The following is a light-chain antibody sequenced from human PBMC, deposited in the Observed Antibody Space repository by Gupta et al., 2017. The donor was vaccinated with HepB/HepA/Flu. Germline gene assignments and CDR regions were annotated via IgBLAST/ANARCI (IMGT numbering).Light chain of an antibody. V-gene: IGKV1-39*01. CDR1: QNIDTY. CDR2: GTS. Sequence: DIQMTQSPSSLSASVGDRVTITFRAGQNIDTYLNWYQQKPGKAPNLLIYGTSSLQSGVPSRFSGSGSGTDFTLTISSLQPEDFATYSCQQSYTTPYTFGQGTKLEIK. J-gene: IGKJ2*01. CDR3: QQSYTTPYT.